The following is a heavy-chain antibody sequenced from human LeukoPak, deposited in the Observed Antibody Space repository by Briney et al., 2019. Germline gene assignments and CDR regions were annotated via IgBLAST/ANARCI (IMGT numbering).Heavy chain of an antibody. CDR3: AKDTTSYRASPFYGDYGERAFDI. Sequence: GGSLRLSCAASGFTFSSYGMHWVRQAPGKGLEWVAFIRYDGSNKYYADSVKGRFTISRDNSKNTLYLQMNSLRAEDTAVYYCAKDTTSYRASPFYGDYGERAFDIWGQGTMVTVSS. D-gene: IGHD4-17*01. V-gene: IGHV3-30*02. CDR1: GFTFSSYG. CDR2: IRYDGSNK. J-gene: IGHJ3*02.